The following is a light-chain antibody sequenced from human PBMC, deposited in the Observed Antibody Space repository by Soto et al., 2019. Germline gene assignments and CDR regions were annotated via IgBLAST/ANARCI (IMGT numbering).Light chain of an antibody. J-gene: IGLJ2*01. Sequence: QSVLTQPASVSGSPGQSITISCTGTNSDVGYYKYVSWYQQHPGEAPKLMLFEVSDRPSGVSTRFSGSRSDNTASLTISGLQAEDEADYYCSAYTTSSSVLFGGGTKLTVL. V-gene: IGLV2-14*01. CDR3: SAYTTSSSVL. CDR1: NSDVGYYKY. CDR2: EVS.